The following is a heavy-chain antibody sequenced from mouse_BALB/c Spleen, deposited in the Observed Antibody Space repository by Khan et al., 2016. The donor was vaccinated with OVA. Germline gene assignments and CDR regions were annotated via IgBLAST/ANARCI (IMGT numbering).Heavy chain of an antibody. Sequence: DLVKPGASVKLSCKASGYTFTSYWINWIKQRPGQGLEWIGRISPGSGTPYYNEMFKGKATLTVDISSNTAYIQLSSLSSEDSAVYVCARKNYYGSSHYAMDYWGQGTSVTVSS. J-gene: IGHJ4*01. D-gene: IGHD1-1*01. CDR3: ARKNYYGSSHYAMDY. V-gene: IGHV1S41*01. CDR1: GYTFTSYW. CDR2: ISPGSGTP.